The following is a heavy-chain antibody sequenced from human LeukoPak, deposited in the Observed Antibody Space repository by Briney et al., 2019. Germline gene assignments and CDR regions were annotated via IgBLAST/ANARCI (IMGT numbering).Heavy chain of an antibody. CDR3: ARGITFFDY. CDR2: IFYSGST. J-gene: IGHJ4*02. V-gene: IGHV4-59*01. CDR1: GASISSDY. D-gene: IGHD1-14*01. Sequence: SETLSLTCTVSGASISSDYWSWIRQPPGKGLEWIGYIFYSGSTLYNPALQSRVTISVDTSKNQFSLKLTSVTAADTAIYYCARGITFFDYWGQGTLVTVSS.